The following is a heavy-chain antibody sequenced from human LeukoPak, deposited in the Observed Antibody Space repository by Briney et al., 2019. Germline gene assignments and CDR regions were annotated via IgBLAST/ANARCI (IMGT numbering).Heavy chain of an antibody. V-gene: IGHV4-61*01. CDR1: GGSVSSGNYF. D-gene: IGHD5-12*01. Sequence: SETLSLTCTVSGGSVSSGNYFWSWIRQPPGQGLEWIGYIYYSGSTKYNPSLKSRVTISVDTSKNQISLRLSSVTAADTAVYYCARVSGHNYGDGRGHYFDYWGQGTLVTVSS. CDR2: IYYSGST. J-gene: IGHJ4*02. CDR3: ARVSGHNYGDGRGHYFDY.